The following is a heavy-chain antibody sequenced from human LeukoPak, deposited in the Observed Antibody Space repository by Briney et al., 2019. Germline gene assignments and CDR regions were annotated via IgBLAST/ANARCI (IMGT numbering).Heavy chain of an antibody. CDR2: INVNGGAM. V-gene: IGHV3-11*01. CDR1: GFSFKDYY. J-gene: IGHJ4*02. CDR3: ARGPRILAAGSYYFDY. Sequence: GGSLRLSCAASGFSFKDYYFSWIRQAPGKGLEGGSFINVNGGAMYYADFVKGRFTISRANAKSSLYLEMNSLRVEDTAVYYCARGPRILAAGSYYFDYWGQGSLVTVSS. D-gene: IGHD6-13*01.